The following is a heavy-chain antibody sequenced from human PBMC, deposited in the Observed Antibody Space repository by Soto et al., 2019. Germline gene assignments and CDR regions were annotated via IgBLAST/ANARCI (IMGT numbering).Heavy chain of an antibody. Sequence: XGSLRLSCSASGFTFSGYAMSWVRQAPGKGLEWVSAISGSGGSTYYADSVKGRFTISRDNSKNTLYLQMNSLRAEDTAVYYCATDLDFWSGYYTNRPDYWGQGTLVTVSS. V-gene: IGHV3-23*01. CDR3: ATDLDFWSGYYTNRPDY. CDR2: ISGSGGST. J-gene: IGHJ4*02. CDR1: GFTFSGYA. D-gene: IGHD3-3*01.